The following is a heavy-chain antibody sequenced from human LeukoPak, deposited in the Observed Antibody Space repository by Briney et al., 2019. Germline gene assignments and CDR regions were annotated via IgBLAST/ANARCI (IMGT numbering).Heavy chain of an antibody. CDR1: GFIFSSYS. D-gene: IGHD3-9*01. V-gene: IGHV3-48*01. CDR2: ISGHSSTI. CDR3: ARNLRYFDWLLRTNAFDF. Sequence: GGSLRLSCAASGFIFSSYSMNRVRQAPGKGLEWVSYISGHSSTIYYADSVKGRFTISRDNAKNSLYLQMNSLRAEDTAVYSCARNLRYFDWLLRTNAFDFWGQGTMVTVSS. J-gene: IGHJ3*01.